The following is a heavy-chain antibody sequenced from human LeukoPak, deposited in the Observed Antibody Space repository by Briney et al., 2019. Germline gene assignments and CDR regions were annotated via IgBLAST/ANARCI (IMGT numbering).Heavy chain of an antibody. CDR1: GFTFSSYG. CDR2: IWYDGSNK. J-gene: IGHJ6*02. D-gene: IGHD3-22*01. Sequence: GGSLRLSCAASGFTFSSYGMPWVRQAPGKGLEWVAVIWYDGSNKYYADSVKGRFTISRDNSKNTLYLQMNSLRAEDTAVYYCARDRGYYDSSGYYLFSHYYYYGMDVWGQGTTVTVSS. CDR3: ARDRGYYDSSGYYLFSHYYYYGMDV. V-gene: IGHV3-33*01.